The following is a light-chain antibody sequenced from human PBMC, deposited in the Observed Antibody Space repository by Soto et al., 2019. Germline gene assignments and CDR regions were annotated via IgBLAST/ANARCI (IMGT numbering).Light chain of an antibody. J-gene: IGKJ4*01. V-gene: IGKV3-20*01. Sequence: PGERATLSCRASQSVSSSYLAWYQQKPGQAPRLLIYDASSRATGIPDRFSGGGSGTDFTLTISRLEPEDFAVYYCQQYGSSPLTFGGGTKVDIK. CDR2: DAS. CDR1: QSVSSSY. CDR3: QQYGSSPLT.